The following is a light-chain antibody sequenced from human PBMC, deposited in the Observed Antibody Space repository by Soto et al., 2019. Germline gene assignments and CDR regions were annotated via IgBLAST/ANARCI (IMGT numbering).Light chain of an antibody. J-gene: IGKJ2*01. Sequence: EIVMTQSPDTLSVSPGERAALSCRTSQSVRSDLAWYQQKPGQAPRLLIYGASNRATGIPARFSGSGSGTEFTLTISSLQSEDFAVYYCHHYSNWPPYTFGQGTNVDIK. CDR2: GAS. V-gene: IGKV3D-15*01. CDR1: QSVRSD. CDR3: HHYSNWPPYT.